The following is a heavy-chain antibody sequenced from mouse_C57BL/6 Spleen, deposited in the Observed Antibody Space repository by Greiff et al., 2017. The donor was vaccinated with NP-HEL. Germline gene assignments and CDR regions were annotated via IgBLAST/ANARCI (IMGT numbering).Heavy chain of an antibody. V-gene: IGHV1-80*01. CDR3: ARTRDEYFDV. J-gene: IGHJ1*03. CDR2: IYPGGGDT. Sequence: VQLQQSGAELVKPGASVKISCKASGYAFSSYWMNWVKQRPGKGLEWIGQIYPGGGDTNYNGKFKGKATLTADKSSSPAYMQLSSLTSEDSAVYFCARTRDEYFDVWGTGTTVTVSS. D-gene: IGHD3-3*01. CDR1: GYAFSSYW.